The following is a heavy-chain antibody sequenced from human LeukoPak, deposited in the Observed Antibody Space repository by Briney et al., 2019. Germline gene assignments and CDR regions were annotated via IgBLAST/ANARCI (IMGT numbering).Heavy chain of an antibody. J-gene: IGHJ4*02. V-gene: IGHV6-1*01. CDR1: GDSVSSNSAA. Sequence: SQTLSLTCAISGDSVSSNSAAWTWIRQSPSRGLEWLGRTYYRSKWYNDYAISVKSRITINPDTSKNKFSLQLNSVTPEDTAVYYCGREGGSVANWGQGTLVTVSS. CDR3: GREGGSVAN. D-gene: IGHD3-16*01. CDR2: TYYRSKWYN.